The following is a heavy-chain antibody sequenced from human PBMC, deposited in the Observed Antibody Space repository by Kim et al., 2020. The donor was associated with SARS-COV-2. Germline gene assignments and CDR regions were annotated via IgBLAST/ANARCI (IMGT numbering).Heavy chain of an antibody. V-gene: IGHV5-10-1*01. CDR3: ARRSPYKSTWYFWFDP. CDR2: IDPSDSFT. CDR1: QNTLTNYW. Sequence: GESLKISCKVSQNTLTNYWIIWVRQTPGKGLEWMGRIDPSDSFTDYSPPFQGHVTILADKSISTAYPQWSRLEASDSAMYYCARRSPYKSTWYFWFDPWGQGPPVTLSS. D-gene: IGHD6-13*01. J-gene: IGHJ5*02.